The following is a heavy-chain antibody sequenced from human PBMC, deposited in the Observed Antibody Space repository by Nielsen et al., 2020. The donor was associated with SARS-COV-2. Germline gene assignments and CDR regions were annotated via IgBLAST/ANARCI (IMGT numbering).Heavy chain of an antibody. CDR1: GFTFSSYG. V-gene: IGHV3-30*02. Sequence: GGSLRLSCAASGFTFSSYGMHWVRQAPGKGLEWVAFIRYDGSNKYYADSVKGRFTISRDNSKNTLYLQMNSLRAEDTAVYYCAKDRPVNMVRGNWAGWFDPWGQGTLVTVSS. D-gene: IGHD3-10*01. CDR3: AKDRPVNMVRGNWAGWFDP. CDR2: IRYDGSNK. J-gene: IGHJ5*02.